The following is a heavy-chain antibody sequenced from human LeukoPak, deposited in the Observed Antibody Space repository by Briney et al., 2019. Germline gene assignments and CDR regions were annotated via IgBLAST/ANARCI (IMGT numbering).Heavy chain of an antibody. V-gene: IGHV3-53*01. D-gene: IGHD5-18*01. Sequence: PGGSLRLSCAASGFTVSSNYMSWVRQAPGKGLEWVSVIYSDGRIHYADSVKGRFTISRDDSKNTLYLQMNSLRAEDTAVYYCARESAYSYGLAGFFDYWRQGTLVTVSS. CDR3: ARESAYSYGLAGFFDY. CDR2: IYSDGRI. J-gene: IGHJ4*02. CDR1: GFTVSSNY.